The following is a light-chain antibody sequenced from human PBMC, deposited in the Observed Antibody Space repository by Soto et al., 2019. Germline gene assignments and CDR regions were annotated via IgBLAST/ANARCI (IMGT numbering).Light chain of an antibody. V-gene: IGKV3D-20*01. J-gene: IGKJ1*01. Sequence: EIVLTQSPATLSLSPGERATLSCGASQSVSSNYFAWYRQRPGLAPMLLISDASTRATGIPGRFSGSASWTDFTLTISKLEPEDFAVYYCQQYGSSPRTFGQGTKVEI. CDR2: DAS. CDR1: QSVSSNY. CDR3: QQYGSSPRT.